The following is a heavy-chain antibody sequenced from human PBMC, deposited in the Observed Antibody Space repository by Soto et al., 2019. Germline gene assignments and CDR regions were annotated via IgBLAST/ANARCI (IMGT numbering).Heavy chain of an antibody. Sequence: SDTPSLTXTASGGSISSYYWTWIRQPPGKGLEWIGYIYYSGSTNYNPSLKSRVTISVDTSKNQFSLKLSSVTAADTAVYYCARDHYDSSGYYSYFDYWGQGTLVTVSS. D-gene: IGHD3-22*01. CDR3: ARDHYDSSGYYSYFDY. V-gene: IGHV4-59*01. CDR1: GGSISSYY. J-gene: IGHJ4*02. CDR2: IYYSGST.